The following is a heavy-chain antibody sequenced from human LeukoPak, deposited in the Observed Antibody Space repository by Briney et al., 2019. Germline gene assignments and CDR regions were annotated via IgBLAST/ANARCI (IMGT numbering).Heavy chain of an antibody. CDR2: ISSSSSYI. D-gene: IGHD3-22*01. CDR3: ARESQVYDSSGYYSYYFDY. V-gene: IGHV3-21*01. CDR1: GFTFSSYE. J-gene: IGHJ4*02. Sequence: GGSLRLSCAASGFTFSSYEMNWVRQAPGKGLEWVSSISSSSSYIYYADSVKVRFTISRDNAKNSLYLQMNSLRAEDTAVYYCARESQVYDSSGYYSYYFDYWGQGTLVTVSS.